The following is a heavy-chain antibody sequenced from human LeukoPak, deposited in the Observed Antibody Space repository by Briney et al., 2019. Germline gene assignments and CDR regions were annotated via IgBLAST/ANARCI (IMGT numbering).Heavy chain of an antibody. CDR3: AKDDIGALAGLLDY. CDR2: IWYDGSKK. J-gene: IGHJ4*02. CDR1: GFNFFTYG. D-gene: IGHD6-19*01. Sequence: GGSLRLSCAASGFNFFTYGMHCVRQAPGKGLEWVAVIWYDGSKKYYADSVKGRFTISRDNSKSTLSLQMYSLRAEDTAVSYCAKDDIGALAGLLDYWGQGILVTVSS. V-gene: IGHV3-30*02.